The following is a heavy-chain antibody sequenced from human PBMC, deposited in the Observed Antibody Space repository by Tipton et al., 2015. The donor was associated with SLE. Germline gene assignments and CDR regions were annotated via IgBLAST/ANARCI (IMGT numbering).Heavy chain of an antibody. J-gene: IGHJ5*02. CDR3: ARSQRITMIVVVTPHWFDP. D-gene: IGHD3-22*01. V-gene: IGHV4-39*07. CDR2: IYYSGST. Sequence: TLSLTCTVSGGSISSSSYYWGWSRQPPGKGLEWIGSIYYSGSTYYNPSLKSRVTISVDTSKNQFSLKLSSVTAADTAVYYCARSQRITMIVVVTPHWFDPWGQGTLVTVSS. CDR1: GGSISSSSYY.